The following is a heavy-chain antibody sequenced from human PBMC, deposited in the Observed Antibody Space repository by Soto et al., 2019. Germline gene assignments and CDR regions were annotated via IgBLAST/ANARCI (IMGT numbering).Heavy chain of an antibody. J-gene: IGHJ4*02. CDR1: GGTFRTYA. V-gene: IGHV1-69*01. CDR2: LLPVFGTP. Sequence: QVQLVQSGPEVKKPGSSVKVSCRSSGGTFRTYAISWVRQAPGQGLEWMGWLLPVFGTPAYAQRFQGRVTITADESSSTSYMELTGLRSDDTAVYYCARSESREGYSQDYYFDYWGQGTLVAVSS. CDR3: ARSESREGYSQDYYFDY. D-gene: IGHD3-16*02.